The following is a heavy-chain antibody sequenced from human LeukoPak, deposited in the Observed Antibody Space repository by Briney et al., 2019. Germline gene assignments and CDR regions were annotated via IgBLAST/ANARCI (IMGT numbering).Heavy chain of an antibody. CDR1: GGSFSGYY. J-gene: IGHJ4*02. CDR2: IYYSGST. V-gene: IGHV4-34*11. Sequence: PSETLSLTCAVYGGSFSGYYWSWIRQPPGKGLEWIGYIYYSGSTYYNPSLKSRVTISVDTSKNHFSLDLSSVTAADTAVYYCARDRSSSWYKDFDYWGQGTLVTVSS. D-gene: IGHD6-13*01. CDR3: ARDRSSSWYKDFDY.